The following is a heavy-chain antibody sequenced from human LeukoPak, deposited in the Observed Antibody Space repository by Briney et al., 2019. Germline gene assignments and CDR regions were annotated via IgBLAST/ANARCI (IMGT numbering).Heavy chain of an antibody. CDR2: IKQDGSEK. Sequence: GGSLRLSCAASGFTFSNYWMSWVRQAPGKGLEWVANIKQDGSEKYYVDSVKGRFTISRDNAKNSLYLQMNSLRAEDTAVYYCARARNPQDDAFDIWGQGTMVTVSS. CDR1: GFTFSNYW. CDR3: ARARNPQDDAFDI. J-gene: IGHJ3*02. V-gene: IGHV3-7*01.